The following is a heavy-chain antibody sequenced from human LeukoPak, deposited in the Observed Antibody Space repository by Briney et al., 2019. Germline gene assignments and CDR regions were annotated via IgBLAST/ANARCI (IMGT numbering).Heavy chain of an antibody. CDR2: INTDGSST. CDR1: GFTLSTYW. Sequence: GGSLRLSCAASGFTLSTYWIHWVRQAPGKGLVWVSRINTDGSSTSYADSVKGRFTISRDNAKNTLYLQMNSLRAEDTAVYYCASDRSGTYPWWGQGTLVTVSS. CDR3: ASDRSGTYPW. D-gene: IGHD1-26*01. J-gene: IGHJ4*02. V-gene: IGHV3-74*01.